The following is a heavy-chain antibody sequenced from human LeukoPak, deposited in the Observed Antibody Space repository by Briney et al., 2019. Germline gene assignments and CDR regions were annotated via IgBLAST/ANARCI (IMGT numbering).Heavy chain of an antibody. D-gene: IGHD5-24*01. CDR1: GFTFSNYN. Sequence: GGSLRLSCAASGFTFSNYNMNWVRQAPGKGLGWVSSISSSSYIYYADSLRGRFTISRDNAENSLYLQMISLRAEDTAVYYCARGRDGSQSPIDYWGQGTLVTVSS. CDR2: ISSSSYI. J-gene: IGHJ4*02. V-gene: IGHV3-21*01. CDR3: ARGRDGSQSPIDY.